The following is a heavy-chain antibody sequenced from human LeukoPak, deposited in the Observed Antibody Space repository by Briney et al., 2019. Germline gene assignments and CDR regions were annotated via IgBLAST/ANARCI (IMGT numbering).Heavy chain of an antibody. J-gene: IGHJ4*02. CDR3: AIQGYCSSTSCHGRDY. Sequence: SETLSLTCAVYGGSFSGYYWSWIRQPPGKGLEWIGEINHSGSTNYNPSPKSRVTISVDTSKNQFSLKLSSVTAADTAVYYCAIQGYCSSTSCHGRDYWGQGTLVTVSS. D-gene: IGHD2-2*01. V-gene: IGHV4-34*01. CDR1: GGSFSGYY. CDR2: INHSGST.